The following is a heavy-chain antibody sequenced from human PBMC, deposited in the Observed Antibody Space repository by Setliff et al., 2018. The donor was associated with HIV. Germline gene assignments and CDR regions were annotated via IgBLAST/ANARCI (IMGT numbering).Heavy chain of an antibody. CDR1: GGTFSSYA. V-gene: IGHV1-69*05. J-gene: IGHJ4*02. D-gene: IGHD2-8*01. Sequence: SVKVSCKASGGTFSSYAISWVRQAPGQGLEWMGGIIPIFGTANYAQKFQGRVTMTTDTSTSTAYMELRSLRSDDTAVYYCARDRDLVLMVYAHFDYWGQGTLVTVSS. CDR3: ARDRDLVLMVYAHFDY. CDR2: IIPIFGTA.